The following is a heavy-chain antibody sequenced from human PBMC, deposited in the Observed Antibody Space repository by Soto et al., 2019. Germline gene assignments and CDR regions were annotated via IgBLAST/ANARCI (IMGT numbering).Heavy chain of an antibody. Sequence: QVQLVQSGAEVKKPGSSVKVSCKASGGSFSTYTFSWERQAPGQGLEWMGRITPILGTPIYAQKFQGRVTLTADKSTSTVYMELSGLRSEDTAVYFCARGGNKAGHPPDYWGQGTLVTVSS. D-gene: IGHD3-16*01. V-gene: IGHV1-69*08. CDR3: ARGGNKAGHPPDY. CDR1: GGSFSTYT. CDR2: ITPILGTP. J-gene: IGHJ4*02.